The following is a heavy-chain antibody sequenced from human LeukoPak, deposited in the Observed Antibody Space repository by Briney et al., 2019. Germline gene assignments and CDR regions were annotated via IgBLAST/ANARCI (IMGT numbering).Heavy chain of an antibody. J-gene: IGHJ5*02. V-gene: IGHV4-30-2*01. Sequence: SETLSLTCTVSGGSVSSGSYYWSWIRQPPGKGLEWIGYIHHSGSTYYNPSLKSRVTISVDRSKNQFSLKLSSVTAADTAVYYCARAGGVYSSSSNGWFDPWGQGTLVTVSS. D-gene: IGHD6-6*01. CDR2: IHHSGST. CDR3: ARAGGVYSSSSNGWFDP. CDR1: GGSVSSGSYY.